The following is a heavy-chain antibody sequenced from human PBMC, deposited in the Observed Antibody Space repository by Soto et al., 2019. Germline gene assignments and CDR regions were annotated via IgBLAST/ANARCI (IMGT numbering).Heavy chain of an antibody. D-gene: IGHD2-2*01. CDR3: ARGSRDGHKGFLDY. Sequence: GGSLRLSCAASGFTFSSYAMHWVRQAPGKGLEWVAVISYDGSNKYYADSVKGRFTISRDNSKNTLYLQMNSLRAEDTAVYYCARGSRDGHKGFLDYWGQGTLVTVSS. J-gene: IGHJ4*02. V-gene: IGHV3-30-3*01. CDR1: GFTFSSYA. CDR2: ISYDGSNK.